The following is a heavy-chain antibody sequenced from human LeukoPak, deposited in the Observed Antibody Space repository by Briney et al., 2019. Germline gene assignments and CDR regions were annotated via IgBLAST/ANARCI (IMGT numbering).Heavy chain of an antibody. Sequence: SVKVSCKASGGTFSSYAISWVRQAPGQGLXXXXXXXXIFGIANYAQKFQGRVTITADKSTSTAYMELSSLRSEDTAVYYCAGGAGTRRIVSWVYGMDVWGQGTTVTVSS. D-gene: IGHD1-7*01. J-gene: IGHJ6*02. CDR3: AGGAGTRRIVSWVYGMDV. CDR2: XXXIFGIA. V-gene: IGHV1-69*10. CDR1: GGTFSSYA.